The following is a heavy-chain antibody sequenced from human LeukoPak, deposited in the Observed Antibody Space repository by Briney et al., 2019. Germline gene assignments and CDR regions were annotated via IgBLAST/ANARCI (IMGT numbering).Heavy chain of an antibody. CDR1: GFTFSHFG. Sequence: PGGSLRLSCAASGFTFSHFGMHWVRQAPGKGLEWVAVIWNDGSNEYYADSVKGRFTISRDNSKNTVSLQMNSLRDEDTAVYYCAKERDTAMVTIDYWGQGTLVTVSS. D-gene: IGHD5-18*01. CDR3: AKERDTAMVTIDY. J-gene: IGHJ4*02. CDR2: IWNDGSNE. V-gene: IGHV3-33*06.